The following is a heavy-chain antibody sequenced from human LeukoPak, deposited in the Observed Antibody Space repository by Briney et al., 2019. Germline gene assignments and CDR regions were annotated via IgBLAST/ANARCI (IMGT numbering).Heavy chain of an antibody. Sequence: ASVKVSCKASGYTFTDYYMHWVRQAPGQGLEWVGWINPNSGGTNYAQRFQGRVTMTWDTSISTACMELNRLRSDDTAVYYCARVYYDILTGSRRFDCWGQGSLVTVSS. CDR1: GYTFTDYY. CDR3: ARVYYDILTGSRRFDC. J-gene: IGHJ4*02. D-gene: IGHD3-9*01. CDR2: INPNSGGT. V-gene: IGHV1-2*02.